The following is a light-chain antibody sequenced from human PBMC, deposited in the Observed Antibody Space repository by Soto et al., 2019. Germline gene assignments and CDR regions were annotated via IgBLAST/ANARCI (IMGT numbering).Light chain of an antibody. V-gene: IGLV2-14*01. CDR3: SSYTSSSPYV. Sequence: QSALTQPASVSGSPGQSITISWTGTSSEVGGYNYVSWYQQHPGKAPKLMIYDVSNRPSGVSNRFSGSKSSNTASLTISGLEAEDEADYYCSSYTSSSPYVFGTGTKVTVL. CDR1: SSEVGGYNY. J-gene: IGLJ1*01. CDR2: DVS.